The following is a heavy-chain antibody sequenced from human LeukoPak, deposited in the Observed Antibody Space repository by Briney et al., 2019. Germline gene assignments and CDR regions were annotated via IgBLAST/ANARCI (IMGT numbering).Heavy chain of an antibody. J-gene: IGHJ4*02. V-gene: IGHV3-33*01. CDR2: IWYDGSNK. Sequence: GGFLRLSCAASGFTFSSYGIHWVRQAPGKGLEWVAVIWYDGSNKYYADSVKGRFTISRDNSKNTLYLQMNSLRAEDTAVYYCARVGTDYRNIDYWGQGTLVTVSS. D-gene: IGHD4-17*01. CDR3: ARVGTDYRNIDY. CDR1: GFTFSSYG.